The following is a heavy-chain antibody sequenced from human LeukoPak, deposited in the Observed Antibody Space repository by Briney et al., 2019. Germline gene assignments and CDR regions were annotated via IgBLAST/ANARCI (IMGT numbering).Heavy chain of an antibody. CDR2: ISGGGGGT. CDR1: GFTFSSYA. J-gene: IGHJ4*02. D-gene: IGHD5-18*01. CDR3: AKGDYVDTVMLN. V-gene: IGHV3-23*01. Sequence: GGSLLLSCAASGFTFSSYAMSWVRQAPGMGLEWVSAISGGGGGTYYAASVKGRFTISRDNSKNTLYLQMNSLRAEDTAVYYCAKGDYVDTVMLNWGQGTLVTVSS.